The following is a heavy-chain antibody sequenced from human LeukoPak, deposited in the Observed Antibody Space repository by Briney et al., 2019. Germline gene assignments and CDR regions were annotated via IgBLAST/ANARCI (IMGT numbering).Heavy chain of an antibody. Sequence: GGSLRLSCAASGFTFDDYAMHWVRQAPGKGLEWVSLISWDGGSTYYADSVKGRFTISRDNSKNSLYLQMNSLRAEDTALYYCAKDMRGVYCSGTSCSLLDYWGQGTLVTVSS. CDR2: ISWDGGST. CDR1: GFTFDDYA. V-gene: IGHV3-43D*04. J-gene: IGHJ4*02. CDR3: AKDMRGVYCSGTSCSLLDY. D-gene: IGHD2-2*01.